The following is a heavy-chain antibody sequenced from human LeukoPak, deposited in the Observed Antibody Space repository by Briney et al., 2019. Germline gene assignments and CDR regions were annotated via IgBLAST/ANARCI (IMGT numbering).Heavy chain of an antibody. CDR3: ARAHGYCSSTSCYTHYYYGMDV. J-gene: IGHJ6*02. V-gene: IGHV4-59*01. CDR1: GASIRTYY. CDR2: IYYSGST. D-gene: IGHD2-2*02. Sequence: SETLSLTCAVSGASIRTYYWSWIRQPPGKGLEWIGYIYYSGSTNYNPSLKSRVTMSVDTSKNQFSLKLSSVTAADTAVYYCARAHGYCSSTSCYTHYYYGMDVWGQGTTVTASS.